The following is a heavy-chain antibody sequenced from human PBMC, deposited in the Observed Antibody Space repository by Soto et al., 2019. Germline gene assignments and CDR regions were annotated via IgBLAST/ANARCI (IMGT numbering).Heavy chain of an antibody. CDR2: IRNKANSHAT. CDR1: GFTFSGSA. D-gene: IGHD4-4*01. Sequence: EVQLVGSGGGLVQPGGSLKVSCAASGFTFSGSAIHWVRQASGKGLEWVGRIRNKANSHATTYAASVKGRFTISRDDSKNTAYLQMNSLKTGDSAVYFCTRTTVISDAFDIWGQGTVVTVSS. J-gene: IGHJ3*02. CDR3: TRTTVISDAFDI. V-gene: IGHV3-73*01.